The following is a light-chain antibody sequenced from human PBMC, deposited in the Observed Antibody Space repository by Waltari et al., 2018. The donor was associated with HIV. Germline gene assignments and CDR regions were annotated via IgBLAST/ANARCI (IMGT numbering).Light chain of an antibody. V-gene: IGKV4-1*01. CDR3: QQYYTVRPT. J-gene: IGKJ4*01. CDR2: WAS. Sequence: DIVMTQSPDSLAVSLGERATFNCRSSRTVLSNSDNRNYLAWYQQKTGQSPNVLIYWASTRQSGVPDRFSASGSGTNFSLTISSLLAADVAVYYCQQYYTVRPTFGGGTKVEIK. CDR1: RTVLSNSDNRNY.